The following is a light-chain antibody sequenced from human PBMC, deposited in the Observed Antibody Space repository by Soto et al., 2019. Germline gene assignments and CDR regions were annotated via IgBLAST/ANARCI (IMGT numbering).Light chain of an antibody. CDR2: DAS. V-gene: IGKV3-11*01. Sequence: IALTQYPATLSLSPGQRSTPSCRASQSVSSYIAGYQQKPGQAPRLVIYDASNRSSGIPARFSGGRSGKDFTHSVSSLEPEDCAVYNWQQRKNCPPLTFDGGTEVVI. CDR3: QQRKNCPPLT. J-gene: IGKJ4*02. CDR1: QSVSSY.